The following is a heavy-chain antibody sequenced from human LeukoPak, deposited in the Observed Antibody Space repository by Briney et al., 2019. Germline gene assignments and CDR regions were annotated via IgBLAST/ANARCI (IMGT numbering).Heavy chain of an antibody. CDR3: ARGGLYYDFWSGYYGGSDWFDP. J-gene: IGHJ5*02. V-gene: IGHV1-8*03. CDR1: GYTFTSYD. CDR2: MNPNSGNT. Sequence: ASVKVSCKASGYTFTSYDINWVRQATGQGLEWMGWMNPNSGNTGYAQKFQGRVTTTRNTSISTAYMELSSLRSEDTAVYYCARGGLYYDFWSGYYGGSDWFDPWGQGTLVTVSS. D-gene: IGHD3-3*01.